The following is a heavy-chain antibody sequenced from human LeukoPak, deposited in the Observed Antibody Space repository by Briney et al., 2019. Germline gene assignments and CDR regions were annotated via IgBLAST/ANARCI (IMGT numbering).Heavy chain of an antibody. CDR2: ISSSSSYT. V-gene: IGHV3-21*01. CDR1: GFTFSSYS. J-gene: IGHJ4*02. Sequence: PGGSLRLSCAASGFTFSSYSMNWVRQAPGKGLEWVSSISSSSSYTYYADSVKGRFIISRDNSKNTLYLQMNSLRAEDTAVYYCSRDRHCIGSTCYGLWGQGTRVTVSS. D-gene: IGHD2-2*01. CDR3: SRDRHCIGSTCYGL.